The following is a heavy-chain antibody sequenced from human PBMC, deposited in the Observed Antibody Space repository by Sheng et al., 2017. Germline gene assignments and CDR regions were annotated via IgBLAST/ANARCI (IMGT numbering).Heavy chain of an antibody. CDR3: ARGPVHDTNGYYYRGAPYGMDV. Sequence: QVQLQQWGAGLLKPSETLSLTCTVFGGSFTGYYWIWIRQPPRRGAWSGSGKVNHSGSTNYNPSLKSRVSMSIDTSKNQFSLKVNSVTAADTAVYFCARGPVHDTNGYYYRGAPYGMDVWGQGTTVTVSS. CDR2: VNHSGST. CDR1: GGSFTGYY. J-gene: IGHJ6*02. D-gene: IGHD3-22*01. V-gene: IGHV4-34*01.